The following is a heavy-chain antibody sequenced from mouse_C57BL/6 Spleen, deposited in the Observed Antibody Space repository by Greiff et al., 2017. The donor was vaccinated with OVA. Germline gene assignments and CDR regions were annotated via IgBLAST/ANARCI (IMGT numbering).Heavy chain of an antibody. CDR1: GYTFTDYY. Sequence: QVHVKQSGPELVKPGASVKISCKASGYTFTDYYINWVKQRPGQGLEWIGWIYPGSGNTKYNEKFKGKATLTVDTSSSTAYMQLSSLTSEDSAVYFCARSGDYDGRLRGYAMDYWGQGTSVTVSS. CDR2: IYPGSGNT. CDR3: ARSGDYDGRLRGYAMDY. J-gene: IGHJ4*01. V-gene: IGHV1-84*01. D-gene: IGHD2-4*01.